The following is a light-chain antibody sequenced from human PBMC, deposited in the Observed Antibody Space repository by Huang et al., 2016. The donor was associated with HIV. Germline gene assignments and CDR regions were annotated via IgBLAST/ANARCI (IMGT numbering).Light chain of an antibody. V-gene: IGKV1-33*01. CDR2: DAS. CDR1: HEISNY. J-gene: IGKJ4*01. CDR3: QQYDSLPIT. Sequence: DIQMTQSPSSLSASIGDRVTITCQASHEISNYLNWYQQKSGKAPKLLIQDASNLETGVPSRFSGSGSGTEFTFTIRSLQPEDIATYYCQQYDSLPITFGGGSKVEIK.